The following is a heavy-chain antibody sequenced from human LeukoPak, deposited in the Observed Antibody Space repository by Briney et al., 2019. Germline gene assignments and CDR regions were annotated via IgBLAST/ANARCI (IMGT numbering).Heavy chain of an antibody. D-gene: IGHD3-10*02. CDR1: GFTFSSYG. J-gene: IGHJ4*02. CDR3: AKYLFGSY. Sequence: WGTLRLSCTASGFTFSSYGMSWVRQAPGKGLEWVSSISGSGGSTYYAASVKGRFIISGDNSKNTLYLQMNSLRGGSTAVYYCAKYLFGSYWGQGTLVTVSS. V-gene: IGHV3-23*01. CDR2: ISGSGGST.